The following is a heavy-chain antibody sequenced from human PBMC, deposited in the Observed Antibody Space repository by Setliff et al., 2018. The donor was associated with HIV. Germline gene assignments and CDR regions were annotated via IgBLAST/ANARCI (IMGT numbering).Heavy chain of an antibody. J-gene: IGHJ2*01. V-gene: IGHV4-34*01. CDR2: INHSGST. CDR1: GGSFSGYY. D-gene: IGHD6-13*01. CDR3: ARGLGQQLGRFWYFDL. Sequence: KPSETLSLTCAVYGGSFSGYYWSWIRQPPGKGLEWIGEINHSGSTNYNPSLKSRVTISVDTSKDQFSLKLSSVTAADTAVYYCARGLGQQLGRFWYFDLWGHGTLVTVSS.